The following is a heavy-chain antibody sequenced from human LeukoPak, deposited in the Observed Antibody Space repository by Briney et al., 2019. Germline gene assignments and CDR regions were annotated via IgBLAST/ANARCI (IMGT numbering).Heavy chain of an antibody. D-gene: IGHD3-10*01. V-gene: IGHV3-23*01. CDR2: ISGSGGST. CDR3: ARGPRMVRGVIPNDAFDI. J-gene: IGHJ3*02. CDR1: GFTFEHYA. Sequence: GGSLRLSCAASGFTFEHYAIHWVRQAPGKGLEWVSGISGSGGSTYYADSVKGRFTISRDNAKNSLYLQMNSLRAEDTAVYYCARGPRMVRGVIPNDAFDIWGQGTMVTVSS.